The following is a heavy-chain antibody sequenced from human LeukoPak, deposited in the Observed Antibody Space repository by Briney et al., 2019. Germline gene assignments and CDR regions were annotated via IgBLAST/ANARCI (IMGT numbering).Heavy chain of an antibody. J-gene: IGHJ4*02. CDR1: GYSFTSYW. D-gene: IGHD4-11*01. Sequence: GESLKISCKGSGYSFTSYWIGWVHQMPGKGLEWMGIIYPGDSDTRYSPSFQGQVTISADKSISTAYLQWSSLKASDTAMYYCARHRGPMGVHSNDWGQGTLVTVSS. V-gene: IGHV5-51*07. CDR3: ARHRGPMGVHSND. CDR2: IYPGDSDT.